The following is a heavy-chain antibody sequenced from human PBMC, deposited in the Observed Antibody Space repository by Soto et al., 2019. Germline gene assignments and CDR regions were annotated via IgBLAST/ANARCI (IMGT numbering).Heavy chain of an antibody. J-gene: IGHJ6*02. CDR3: ARDLDLYGSGSYGGHGGMDV. D-gene: IGHD3-10*01. Sequence: PGGSLRLSCADSGFTFSSDGMHWVRQAPGKGLEWVAVISYDGSNKYYADSVKGRFTISRDNSKNTLYLQMNSLRAEDTAVYYCARDLDLYGSGSYGGHGGMDVWGQGTTVTVSS. V-gene: IGHV3-30*03. CDR2: ISYDGSNK. CDR1: GFTFSSDG.